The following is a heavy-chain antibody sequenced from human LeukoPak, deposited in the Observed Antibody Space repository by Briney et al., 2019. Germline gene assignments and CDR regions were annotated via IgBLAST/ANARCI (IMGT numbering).Heavy chain of an antibody. CDR2: ISGSGDST. V-gene: IGHV3-21*01. D-gene: IGHD2-2*01. Sequence: GGSLRLSCAASGFTFSTYAVNWVRQAPGKGLEWVSTISGSGDSTYYADSVKGRFTISRDNAKNSLYLQMNSLRAEDTAVYYCARSTSSGDWFDPWGQGTLVTVSS. J-gene: IGHJ5*02. CDR3: ARSTSSGDWFDP. CDR1: GFTFSTYA.